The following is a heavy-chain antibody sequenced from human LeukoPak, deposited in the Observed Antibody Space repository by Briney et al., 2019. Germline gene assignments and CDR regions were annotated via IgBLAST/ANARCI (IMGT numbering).Heavy chain of an antibody. CDR3: ARVGSDWYRDYFDY. CDR2: ISYDGTNK. V-gene: IGHV3-30*07. D-gene: IGHD2-21*02. Sequence: GGSLRLSCAASGVTFSTYAIHWVRQAPGKGLEWVAVISYDGTNKNYADSVKGRFTISRDNAKNTLYLQMNSLRAEDTAVYYCARVGSDWYRDYFDYWGQGTLVTVSS. J-gene: IGHJ4*02. CDR1: GVTFSTYA.